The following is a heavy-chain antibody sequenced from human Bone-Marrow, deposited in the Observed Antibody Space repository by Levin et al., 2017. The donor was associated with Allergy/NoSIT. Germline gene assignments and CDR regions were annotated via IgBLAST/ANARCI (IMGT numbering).Heavy chain of an antibody. J-gene: IGHJ6*02. V-gene: IGHV1-24*01. CDR3: ARGVMIRLGGVIAAYGLDV. CDR1: RYILTEVS. Sequence: GESLKISCEVSRYILTEVSMQWVRQAPGKGLEWMGGFDPENGEIIYGQKFQDRVTMTEDTATNTAYMELRRLTSEDTAVYYCARGVMIRLGGVIAAYGLDVWGQGTTVIVS. D-gene: IGHD3-16*02. CDR2: FDPENGEI.